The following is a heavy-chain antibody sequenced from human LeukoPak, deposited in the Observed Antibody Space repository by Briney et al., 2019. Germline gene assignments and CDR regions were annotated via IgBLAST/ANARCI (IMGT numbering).Heavy chain of an antibody. CDR2: IYTSGST. V-gene: IGHV4-4*07. J-gene: IGHJ3*02. D-gene: IGHD5-24*01. CDR1: GISISNYY. CDR3: AREMAPSWGAFDI. Sequence: SETLSLTCTVSGISISNYYWSWIRQPAGKGLEWIGRIYTSGSTNYNPSLKSRVTMSVDTATNQFSLKLSSVTAADTALYYCAREMAPSWGAFDIWGQGTMVTVSS.